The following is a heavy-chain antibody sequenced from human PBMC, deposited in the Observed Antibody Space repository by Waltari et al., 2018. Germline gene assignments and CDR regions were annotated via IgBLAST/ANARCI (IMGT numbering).Heavy chain of an antibody. V-gene: IGHV4-34*01. Sequence: QVQLQQWGAGLLKPSETLSLTCAVYGGSFSGYHWSWLRQPPGTGLRWIGEINHSGSTNYNPSLKSRVTISVDTSKNQFSLKLSSVTAADTAVYYCARGPSRRWRYDSSGYYFLFDYWGQGTLVTVSS. J-gene: IGHJ4*02. CDR3: ARGPSRRWRYDSSGYYFLFDY. CDR2: INHSGST. CDR1: GGSFSGYH. D-gene: IGHD3-22*01.